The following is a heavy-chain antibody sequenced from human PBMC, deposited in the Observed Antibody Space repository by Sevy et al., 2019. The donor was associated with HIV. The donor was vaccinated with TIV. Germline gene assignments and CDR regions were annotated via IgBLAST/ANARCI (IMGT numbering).Heavy chain of an antibody. CDR2: IWYDGSNK. Sequence: GGSLRLSCAASGFTFSSYGMHWVRQAPGKGLEWVAVIWYDGSNKYYADSVKGRFTISRDNSKNTLYLQMNSLRAEDTAVYYCAKPPSSGSWYSLDYWGQRTLVTVSS. CDR1: GFTFSSYG. J-gene: IGHJ4*02. CDR3: AKPPSSGSWYSLDY. V-gene: IGHV3-33*06. D-gene: IGHD6-13*01.